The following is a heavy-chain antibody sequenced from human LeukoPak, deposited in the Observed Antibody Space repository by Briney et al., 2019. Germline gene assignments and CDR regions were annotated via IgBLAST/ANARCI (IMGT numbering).Heavy chain of an antibody. CDR1: GFTFRSYW. D-gene: IGHD1-26*01. CDR3: ARAGSYRFDY. J-gene: IGHJ4*02. CDR2: INSDGSST. V-gene: IGHV3-74*01. Sequence: PGGSLRLSCAASGFTFRSYWVHWVRQAPGKGLVWVSRINSDGSSTNYADSVMGRFTISRDNAKNTLYLQMNNLRADDTAVYYCARAGSYRFDYWGLGTLVTVSS.